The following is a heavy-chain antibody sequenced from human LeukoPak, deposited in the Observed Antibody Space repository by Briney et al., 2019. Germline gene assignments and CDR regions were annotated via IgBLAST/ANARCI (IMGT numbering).Heavy chain of an antibody. CDR1: GFTVSNNY. CDR2: IYRGGDT. Sequence: GGSLRLSCAASGFTVSNNYMSWVRQAPGKGLEWVSVIYRGGDTYYADSVKGRFTISRDNAKNSLYLQMNSLRAEDTAVYYCTSYRAEYFQHWGQGTLVTVSS. J-gene: IGHJ1*01. V-gene: IGHV3-53*01. CDR3: TSYRAEYFQH.